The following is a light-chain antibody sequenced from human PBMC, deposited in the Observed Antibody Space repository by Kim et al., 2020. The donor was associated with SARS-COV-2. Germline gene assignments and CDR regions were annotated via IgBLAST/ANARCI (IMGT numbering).Light chain of an antibody. CDR2: GKN. V-gene: IGLV3-19*01. CDR3: NSRDSSGNHHYV. J-gene: IGLJ1*01. CDR1: SLRRYY. Sequence: SSELTQDPAVSVAWGQTVRITCQGDSLRRYYASWYQQKPEQAPVLVIYGKNNRPSGIPDRFSGSSSGNTASLTITGAQAEDEADYYCNSRDSSGNHHYVFGAGTKVTLL.